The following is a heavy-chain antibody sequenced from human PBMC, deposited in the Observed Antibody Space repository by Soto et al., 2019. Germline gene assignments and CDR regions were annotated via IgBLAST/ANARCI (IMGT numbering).Heavy chain of an antibody. V-gene: IGHV3-21*01. CDR1: GFTFSSYS. J-gene: IGHJ6*02. D-gene: IGHD1-26*01. CDR2: ISSSSSYI. CDR3: AIFELLRSPYYYGMDV. Sequence: PGGSLRLSCAASGFTFSSYSMNWVRQAPGKGLEWVSSISSSSSYIYYADSVKGRFTISRDNAKNSLYLQMNSLRAEDTAVYYCAIFELLRSPYYYGMDVWGQGTTVTVSS.